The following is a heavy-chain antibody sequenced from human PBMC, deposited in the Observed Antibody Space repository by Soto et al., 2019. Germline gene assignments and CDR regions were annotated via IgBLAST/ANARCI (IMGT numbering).Heavy chain of an antibody. CDR1: GYSFTSYD. D-gene: IGHD1-26*01. J-gene: IGHJ2*01. CDR3: ARGGSDNRADFDL. V-gene: IGHV1-8*01. Sequence: QVQLMQSGAEVKKPGASVKVSCKASGYSFTSYDITWVRQATGQGLEWMGWMNPNSGNTGYAQKFQGGVTMTRNTSISTAYMALSSLSSEDTAVYYCARGGSDNRADFDLWGRGTLVTVSS. CDR2: MNPNSGNT.